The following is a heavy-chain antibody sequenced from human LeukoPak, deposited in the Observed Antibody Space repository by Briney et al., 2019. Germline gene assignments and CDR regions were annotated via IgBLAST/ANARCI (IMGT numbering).Heavy chain of an antibody. CDR2: IYTDGST. CDR3: ARDPHGYNSYFDY. CDR1: GFIVSSNH. Sequence: GGSLRLSCAASGFIVSSNHMNWVRQAPGKGLEWVSVIYTDGSTYYADSVKGRFTISRDISRNTVHLQMNSLRAGDTAVYYCARDPHGYNSYFDYWGQGTLVTVSS. D-gene: IGHD5-24*01. V-gene: IGHV3-53*01. J-gene: IGHJ4*02.